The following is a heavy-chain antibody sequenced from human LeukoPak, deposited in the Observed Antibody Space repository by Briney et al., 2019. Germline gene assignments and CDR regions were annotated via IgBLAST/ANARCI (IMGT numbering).Heavy chain of an antibody. V-gene: IGHV3-23*01. CDR1: GFTFSSYA. D-gene: IGHD6-13*01. J-gene: IGHJ4*02. CDR2: ISGSGDNT. CDR3: AKDGYSSIPGFHFEY. Sequence: GGSLRLSCAASGFTFSSYAMSWVRQPPGKGLEWVSGISGSGDNTYYADCVKGRFTISRDNSKKTLYLHLNSLRVEDAAVYYCAKDGYSSIPGFHFEYWGQGTPVTVSS.